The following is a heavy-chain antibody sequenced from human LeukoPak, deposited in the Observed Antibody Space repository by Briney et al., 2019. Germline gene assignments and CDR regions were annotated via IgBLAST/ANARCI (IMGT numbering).Heavy chain of an antibody. D-gene: IGHD6-19*01. CDR1: GGSISSGSYY. CDR2: IYTSGST. Sequence: SETLSLTCTVSGGSISSGSYYWSWIRQPAGKGLEWIGRIYTSGSTNYNPSLKSRVTISVDTSKNQFSLKLSSVTAADTAVYYCARDQGVAVAGVAPPGWFDPWGQGTLVTVSS. V-gene: IGHV4-61*02. J-gene: IGHJ5*02. CDR3: ARDQGVAVAGVAPPGWFDP.